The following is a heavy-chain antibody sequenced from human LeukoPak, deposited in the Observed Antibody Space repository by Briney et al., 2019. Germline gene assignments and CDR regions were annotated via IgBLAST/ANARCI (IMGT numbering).Heavy chain of an antibody. CDR1: GFTFSSYG. J-gene: IGHJ4*02. CDR3: AKGQLWFGELPDY. Sequence: TGGSLRLSCAASGFTFSSYGMHWVRQAPGKGLEWVAFIRYDGSNKYYADSVKGRFTISRDNSKNTLYLQMNSLRAEDTAVYYCAKGQLWFGELPDYWGQRTLVTVSS. D-gene: IGHD3-10*01. V-gene: IGHV3-30*02. CDR2: IRYDGSNK.